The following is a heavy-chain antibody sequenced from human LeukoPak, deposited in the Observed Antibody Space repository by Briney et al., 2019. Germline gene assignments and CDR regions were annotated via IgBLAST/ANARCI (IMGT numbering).Heavy chain of an antibody. CDR2: IYYSGST. CDR1: GGSISSGDYY. J-gene: IGHJ4*02. Sequence: PSQTLSLTCTVSGGSISSGDYYWSWIRQPPGKGLEWIGYIYYSGSTYYNPSLKSRVTISVDTSKNQFSLKLSSVTDADTAVYYCARVVAAAGTPDYWGQGTLVTVSS. D-gene: IGHD6-13*01. CDR3: ARVVAAAGTPDY. V-gene: IGHV4-30-4*01.